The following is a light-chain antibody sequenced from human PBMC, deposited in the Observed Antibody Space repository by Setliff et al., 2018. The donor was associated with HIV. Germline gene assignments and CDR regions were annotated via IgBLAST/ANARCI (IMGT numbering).Light chain of an antibody. Sequence: QSVLTQPASVSGSPGQSITISCTGTSSDVGGYNHVSWYQQHPGKAPKLMIYDVSNRPSGVSNRFSGSKSGNTASLTISGLQAEDEADYYCSSYTSSSTHVVFGGGTKVTVL. V-gene: IGLV2-14*03. CDR3: SSYTSSSTHVV. CDR2: DVS. CDR1: SSDVGGYNH. J-gene: IGLJ2*01.